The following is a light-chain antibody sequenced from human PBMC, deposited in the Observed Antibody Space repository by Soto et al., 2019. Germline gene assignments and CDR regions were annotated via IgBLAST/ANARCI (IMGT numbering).Light chain of an antibody. Sequence: DIVMTQSPDSLAVSLGERATINCKSSQSVLYRSTNKNYLAWYQQKPGQPPKLLLYWASTRESGVPDRFSGSGSGTDFTLTISSLQAEDVAVYYCQQYFSTPLTFGQGPKVEIK. J-gene: IGKJ1*01. CDR1: QSVLYRSTNKNY. CDR3: QQYFSTPLT. CDR2: WAS. V-gene: IGKV4-1*01.